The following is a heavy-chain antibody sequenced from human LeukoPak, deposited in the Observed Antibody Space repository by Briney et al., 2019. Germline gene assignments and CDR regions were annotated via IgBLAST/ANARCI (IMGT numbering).Heavy chain of an antibody. Sequence: GGSLRLSCAASGFTFSSYAMSWVRQAPGKGLEWVSAISGSGGSTYYADSVKGRFTISRDNSKNTLYLQMNSLRAEDTAVYYCARDIIWQLEWLFTPYYGMDVWGQGTTVTVSS. CDR1: GFTFSSYA. V-gene: IGHV3-23*01. D-gene: IGHD3-3*01. CDR3: ARDIIWQLEWLFTPYYGMDV. CDR2: ISGSGGST. J-gene: IGHJ6*02.